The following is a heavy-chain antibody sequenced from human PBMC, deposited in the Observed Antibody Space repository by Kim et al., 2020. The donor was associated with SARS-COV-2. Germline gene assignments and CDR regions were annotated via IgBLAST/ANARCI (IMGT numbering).Heavy chain of an antibody. V-gene: IGHV4-34*01. CDR3: ARGHSYGSGSYISGKVWFDP. Sequence: SETLSLTCAVYGGSFSGYYWSWIRQPPGKGLEWIGEINHSGSTNYNPSLKSRVTISVDTSKNQFSLKLSSVTAADTAVYYCARGHSYGSGSYISGKVWFDPWGQGTLVTVSS. CDR1: GGSFSGYY. D-gene: IGHD3-10*01. CDR2: INHSGST. J-gene: IGHJ5*02.